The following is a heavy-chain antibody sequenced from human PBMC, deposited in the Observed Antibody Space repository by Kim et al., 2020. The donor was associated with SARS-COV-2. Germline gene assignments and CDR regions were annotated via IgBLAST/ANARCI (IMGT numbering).Heavy chain of an antibody. V-gene: IGHV3-15*01. CDR3: TTDPVTTVDFDY. Sequence: GGSLRLSCAASGFTFSNAWMSWVRQAPGKGLEWVGRIKRKTDGGTTDYAAPVKGRFTISRDDSKITLYLQMNSLKTEDTAVYYCTTDPVTTVDFDYWGQGTLVTVSS. D-gene: IGHD4-4*01. J-gene: IGHJ4*02. CDR2: IKRKTDGGTT. CDR1: GFTFSNAW.